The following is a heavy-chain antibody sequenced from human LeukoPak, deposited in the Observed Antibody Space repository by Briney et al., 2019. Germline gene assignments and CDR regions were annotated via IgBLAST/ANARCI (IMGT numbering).Heavy chain of an antibody. Sequence: ASVKVSCKASGYTFTSYGISWVRQAPGQGLEWMGWISAYNGNTNYAQKLQGRVTMTTDTSTSTAYMELRSLRSGDTAVYYCARVTPYYYYYYMDVWGKGTTVTVSS. CDR2: ISAYNGNT. J-gene: IGHJ6*03. V-gene: IGHV1-18*01. CDR1: GYTFTSYG. CDR3: ARVTPYYYYYYMDV.